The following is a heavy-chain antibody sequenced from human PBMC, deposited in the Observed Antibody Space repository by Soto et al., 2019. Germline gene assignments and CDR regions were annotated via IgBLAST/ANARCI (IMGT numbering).Heavy chain of an antibody. D-gene: IGHD6-19*01. CDR2: FSGGGGTT. Sequence: GGSLRLSCGASGFIFSSYAMSWVRQAPGKGLEWVSAFSGGGGTTYYADSVKGRFTISRDNSRNMVYLQMNSLRAEDTAVYYCAKGRGGSGSGWYFDYWGQGALVTVSS. J-gene: IGHJ4*02. V-gene: IGHV3-23*01. CDR3: AKGRGGSGSGWYFDY. CDR1: GFIFSSYA.